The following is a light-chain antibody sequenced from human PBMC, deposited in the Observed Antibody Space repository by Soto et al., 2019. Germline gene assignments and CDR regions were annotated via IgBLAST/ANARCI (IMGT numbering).Light chain of an antibody. CDR1: QGISNY. CDR2: AAS. V-gene: IGKV1-27*01. J-gene: IGKJ3*01. CDR3: QKYNSAPRT. Sequence: IQMTQSPSSLSASVGARVTTTCRASQGISNYLAWYQQKPGKVPKLLIYAASTLQSGVPSRFSGSGSGTDFTLTISSLQPEDVATYYCQKYNSAPRTFGPGTKVDIK.